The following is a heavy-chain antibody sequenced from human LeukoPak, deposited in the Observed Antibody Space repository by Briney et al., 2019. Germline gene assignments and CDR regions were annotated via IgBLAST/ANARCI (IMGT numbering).Heavy chain of an antibody. J-gene: IGHJ6*02. CDR1: GFTFSSYE. CDR2: ISSSGSTI. V-gene: IGHV3-48*03. Sequence: GGSLRLSCAASGFTFSSYEMNWVRQAPGKGLEWVSYISSSGSTIYYADSVKGRFTISRDNAKNSLYLQMNSLRAEDTAVYYCARYCSSTSCYPLLGYHYGMDAWGQGTTVTVSS. D-gene: IGHD2-2*01. CDR3: ARYCSSTSCYPLLGYHYGMDA.